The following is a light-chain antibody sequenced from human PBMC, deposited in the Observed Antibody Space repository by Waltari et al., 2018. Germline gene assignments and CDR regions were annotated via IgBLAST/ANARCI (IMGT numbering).Light chain of an antibody. CDR2: DVN. J-gene: IGLJ2*01. CDR3: SSYTSLTNLFVV. CDR1: TSDIGDYNY. V-gene: IGLV2-14*03. Sequence: QSALTQPSSVSGSPGQSITISCTGSTSDIGDYNYVPWYQQHPGKAPKLVIYDVNNRPAGISNRFSGSKAGNTASLAISGLQAEDEADYYCSSYTSLTNLFVVFGGGTKVTVL.